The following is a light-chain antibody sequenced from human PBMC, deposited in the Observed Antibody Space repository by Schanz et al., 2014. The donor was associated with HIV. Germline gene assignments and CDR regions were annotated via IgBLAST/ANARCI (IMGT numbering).Light chain of an antibody. V-gene: IGLV1-40*01. J-gene: IGLJ2*01. Sequence: QSVLTQPPSVAGAPGQRVTISCTGSTSNIGAGYVVHWYQQLPGTAPKLLIYDSVHRPSGVPDRFSGSKSGTSASLVITGLQFEDEADYYCQSFDSSLSGSNVVFGGGTQLTVL. CDR1: TSNIGAGYV. CDR2: DSV. CDR3: QSFDSSLSGSNVV.